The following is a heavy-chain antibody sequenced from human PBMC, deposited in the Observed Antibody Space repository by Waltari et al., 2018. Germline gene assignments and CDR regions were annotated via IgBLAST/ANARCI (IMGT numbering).Heavy chain of an antibody. Sequence: QVQLQESGPGLVKPSETLSLTCTVSGYSISSGYYWGWIRQPPGKGLEWIGSIYHSGSTSYNPSLKSRVTISVDTSKNQFSLKLSSVTAADTAVYYCARVSGSYRAGNFQHWGQGTLVTVSS. V-gene: IGHV4-38-2*02. J-gene: IGHJ1*01. D-gene: IGHD1-26*01. CDR3: ARVSGSYRAGNFQH. CDR2: IYHSGST. CDR1: GYSISSGYY.